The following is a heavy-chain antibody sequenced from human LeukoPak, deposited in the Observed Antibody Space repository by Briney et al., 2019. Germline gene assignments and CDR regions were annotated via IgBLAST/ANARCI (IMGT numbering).Heavy chain of an antibody. D-gene: IGHD4-23*01. CDR3: AKALYGGNTV. V-gene: IGHV3-23*01. J-gene: IGHJ4*02. Sequence: PGGSQTLSCAASGFTFSTYAMGWVRQAPGEGLRWVSSISGNGVTTYYADSVKGRSTISRDNSKNTLYLQMNSLRAEDTALYYCAKALYGGNTVWGQGTLVTVSS. CDR1: GFTFSTYA. CDR2: ISGNGVTT.